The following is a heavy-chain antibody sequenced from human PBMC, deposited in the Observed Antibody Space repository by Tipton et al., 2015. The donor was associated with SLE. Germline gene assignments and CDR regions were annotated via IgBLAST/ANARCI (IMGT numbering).Heavy chain of an antibody. CDR1: GGSISSYY. J-gene: IGHJ5*02. D-gene: IGHD3-10*01. CDR3: ARRGHGSGT. CDR2: IYTSGST. Sequence: TLSLTCTVSGGSISSYYWSWIRQPPGKGLEWIGYIYTSGSTNYNPSLKSRVTVSVDTSKNQFSLRLNSVTAADTAVYYCARRGHGSGTWGQGTLVTVSS. V-gene: IGHV4-4*08.